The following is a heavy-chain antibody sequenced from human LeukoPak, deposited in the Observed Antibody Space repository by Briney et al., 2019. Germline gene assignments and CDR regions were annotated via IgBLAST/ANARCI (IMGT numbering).Heavy chain of an antibody. V-gene: IGHV3-23*01. D-gene: IGHD5-12*01. Sequence: GGSLRLSCAASGFTFSSYAMSWVRQAPGKGLEWVSAISGSGGSTYYADSVKGRFTISRDNSKNTLYLQMNSLRAEDTAVYYCAKGDVDIVATTTYYYYYYGMDVWGQGTTVTVSS. CDR2: ISGSGGST. CDR3: AKGDVDIVATTTYYYYYYGMDV. CDR1: GFTFSSYA. J-gene: IGHJ6*02.